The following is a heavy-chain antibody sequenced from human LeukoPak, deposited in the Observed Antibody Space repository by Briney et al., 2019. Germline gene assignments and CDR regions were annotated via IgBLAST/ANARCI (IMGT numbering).Heavy chain of an antibody. CDR1: GFTFDSYA. CDR3: AKAGYGSGSIYYSFDI. Sequence: QPGGSLRLSCAASGFTFDSYAMNWVRQAPGRGLEWVSAISGGGDSTYYADSVKGRFTISRDNSKNTLYLQMNSLRAEDTAIYYCAKAGYGSGSIYYSFDIWGQGTMVTVSS. D-gene: IGHD3-10*01. V-gene: IGHV3-23*01. CDR2: ISGGGDST. J-gene: IGHJ3*02.